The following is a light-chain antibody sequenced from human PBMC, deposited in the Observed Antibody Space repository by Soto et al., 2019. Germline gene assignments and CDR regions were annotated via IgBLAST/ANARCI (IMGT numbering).Light chain of an antibody. V-gene: IGKV3-15*01. CDR3: QQYEISPLT. CDR1: QSVHNN. Sequence: EVVMTQSPATMYVSPGARATLSCRASQSVHNNLDWYQQKPGQAPRLLIFDTSTRATDIPIRFTGGGSGTELTLTISSLQSEDSAVYYCQQYEISPLTFGGGTKVEIK. CDR2: DTS. J-gene: IGKJ4*01.